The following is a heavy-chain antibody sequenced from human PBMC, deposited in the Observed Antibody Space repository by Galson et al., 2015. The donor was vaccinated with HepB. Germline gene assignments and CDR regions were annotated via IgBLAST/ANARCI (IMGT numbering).Heavy chain of an antibody. Sequence: SCKASGYTFINYDINWVRQAAGQGLEWMAWMNPDRGNTEFAQKFQDRVTLTSNTSVSTAYMELSGLTGADTAVYFCARVRSHTVVAGVRMFWYFDLWGRGTLVTVSS. CDR2: MNPDRGNT. D-gene: IGHD6-19*01. J-gene: IGHJ2*01. V-gene: IGHV1-8*01. CDR1: GYTFINYD. CDR3: ARVRSHTVVAGVRMFWYFDL.